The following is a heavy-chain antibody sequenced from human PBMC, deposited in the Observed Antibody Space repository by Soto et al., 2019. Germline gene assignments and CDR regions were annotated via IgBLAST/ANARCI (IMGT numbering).Heavy chain of an antibody. J-gene: IGHJ5*02. CDR1: GDSFSNFY. Sequence: QVQLQESGPGLVKPSETLSLTCTVSGDSFSNFYWSWIRQPAGKGLEWIGRIDTNGNTNYNPSLKSRVTMSVDTSNKQCPLRLSSVTAADTAVYYCAREAAVTVGDGYWCDPWGQGILVTVSS. CDR2: IDTNGNT. D-gene: IGHD6-19*01. CDR3: AREAAVTVGDGYWCDP. V-gene: IGHV4-4*07.